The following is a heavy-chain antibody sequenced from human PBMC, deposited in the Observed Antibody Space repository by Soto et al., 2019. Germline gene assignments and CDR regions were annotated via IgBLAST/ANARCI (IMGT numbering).Heavy chain of an antibody. Sequence: PGESLKISCKGSGYSFTSYWISWVRQMPGKGLEWMGRIDPSDSYTNYSPSFQGHVTISADKSISTAYLQWSSLKASDTAMYYCARLGPTGYCSSTSCSDNRFDPWGQGTLVTVSS. V-gene: IGHV5-10-1*01. CDR1: GYSFTSYW. J-gene: IGHJ5*02. CDR2: IDPSDSYT. CDR3: ARLGPTGYCSSTSCSDNRFDP. D-gene: IGHD2-2*01.